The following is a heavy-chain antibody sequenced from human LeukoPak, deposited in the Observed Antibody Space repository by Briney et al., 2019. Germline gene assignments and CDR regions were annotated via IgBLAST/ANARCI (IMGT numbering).Heavy chain of an antibody. D-gene: IGHD3-3*01. CDR1: GFTFNNAW. Sequence: PGGSLRLSCAVSGFTFNNAWMSWVRQAPGKGLEWVGRINYKTNGGTADYAASVKGRFTISRDDSKDILYLRMHSLQTDDTAVYYCATDHRTIYGVVFPDYWGQGTLVTVSS. J-gene: IGHJ4*02. CDR3: ATDHRTIYGVVFPDY. CDR2: INYKTNGGTA. V-gene: IGHV3-15*01.